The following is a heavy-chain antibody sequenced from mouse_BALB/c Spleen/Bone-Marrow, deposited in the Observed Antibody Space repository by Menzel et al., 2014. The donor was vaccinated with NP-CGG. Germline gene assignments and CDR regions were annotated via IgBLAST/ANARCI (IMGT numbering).Heavy chain of an antibody. V-gene: IGHV1-4*01. J-gene: IGHJ2*01. Sequence: VQLQQSGAELARPGASVKMSCKASGYTFTSYWMHWVKQRPGQGLEWIGYINPSTGYTEYNQKFKDKATLTADKSSSTAYMQLSSLTSEDSAVYYCATGTYYFDHWGQGTTLTVSS. CDR3: ATGTYYFDH. CDR2: INPSTGYT. CDR1: GYTFTSYW. D-gene: IGHD4-1*01.